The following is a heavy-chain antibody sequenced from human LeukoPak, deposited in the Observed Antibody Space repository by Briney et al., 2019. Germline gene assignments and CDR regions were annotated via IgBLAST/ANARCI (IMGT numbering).Heavy chain of an antibody. CDR2: INPNSGGT. CDR3: ARAHYDFWSGYSPIPNWFDP. V-gene: IGHV1-2*06. CDR1: GYTFTGYY. D-gene: IGHD3-3*01. J-gene: IGHJ5*02. Sequence: ASVKVSCKASGYTFTGYYMHWVRQAPGQGLEWMGRINPNSGGTNYAQKFQGRVTMTRDTSISTAYMELSRLRSDDTAVYYCARAHYDFWSGYSPIPNWFDPWGQGTLVTVSS.